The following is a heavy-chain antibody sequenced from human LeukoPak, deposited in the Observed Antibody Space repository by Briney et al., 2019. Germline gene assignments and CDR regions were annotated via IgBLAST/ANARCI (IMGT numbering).Heavy chain of an antibody. D-gene: IGHD3-10*01. V-gene: IGHV3-23*01. J-gene: IGHJ4*02. CDR3: ARNAMVRGVTQYYFDY. CDR2: ISGSGGST. CDR1: GFTFSSYA. Sequence: GGSLRLSCAASGFTFSSYAMSWVRQAPGKGLEWVSAISGSGGSTYYADSVKGRFTISRDNSKNTLYLQMNSLRAEDTAVYYCARNAMVRGVTQYYFDYWGQGTLVTVSS.